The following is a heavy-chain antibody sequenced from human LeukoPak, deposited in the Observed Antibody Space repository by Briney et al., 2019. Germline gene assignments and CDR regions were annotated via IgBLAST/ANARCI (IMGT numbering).Heavy chain of an antibody. CDR2: ITTYNANT. V-gene: IGHV1-18*01. CDR1: GYIFTSYA. Sequence: GASVKVSCKAPGYIFTSYAISWMRQAPGQGLEWMGWITTYNANTDYAQKLQGRVTMTTDTSTSTVFMELRSLRSDDTAVYYCGRAPYGDPVDYWGQGTLVTVSS. D-gene: IGHD4-17*01. J-gene: IGHJ4*02. CDR3: GRAPYGDPVDY.